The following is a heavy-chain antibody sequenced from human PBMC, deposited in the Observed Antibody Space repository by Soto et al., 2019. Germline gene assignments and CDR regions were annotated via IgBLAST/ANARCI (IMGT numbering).Heavy chain of an antibody. CDR1: EFTFRNYA. CDR2: ISYDGTNG. Sequence: QVQLVESGGGVVQPGRSLRLSCAASEFTFRNYAMHWLRQAPGKGLEWVAVISYDGTNGYYADSVKGRFTLTRDNSKNTLYLQMKSLRPEDTAVYYCARDRRTDGYNYDTFDYWGQGTLVTVSS. V-gene: IGHV3-30-3*01. CDR3: ARDRRTDGYNYDTFDY. J-gene: IGHJ4*02. D-gene: IGHD5-12*01.